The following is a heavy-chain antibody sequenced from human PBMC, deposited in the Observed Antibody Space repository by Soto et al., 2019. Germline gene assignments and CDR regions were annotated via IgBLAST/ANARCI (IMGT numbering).Heavy chain of an antibody. CDR1: GYTFTSYG. D-gene: IGHD2-2*01. Sequence: GASVKVSCKASGYTFTSYGISWVRQAPGQGLEWMGWISAYNGNTNYAQKLQGRVTMTTDTSTSTAYMELRSLRSDDTAVYYCARGSPYCSRTSCYDYWGQGTLVTVSS. V-gene: IGHV1-18*01. J-gene: IGHJ4*02. CDR3: ARGSPYCSRTSCYDY. CDR2: ISAYNGNT.